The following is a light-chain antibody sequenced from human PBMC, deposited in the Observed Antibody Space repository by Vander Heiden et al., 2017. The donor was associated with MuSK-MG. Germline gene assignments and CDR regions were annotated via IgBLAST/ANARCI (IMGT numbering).Light chain of an antibody. CDR1: NIGSKS. V-gene: IGLV3-21*02. J-gene: IGLJ2*01. Sequence: SYVLTQPPSVSVAPGQPARITGGGSNIGSKSLHWYQQKPGQAPVLVVYDDSDRRSGIPERFSGSNSGNTATLTISRVEAGDEADYYCQVWDSSSDHVVFGGGTKLTVL. CDR3: QVWDSSSDHVV. CDR2: DDS.